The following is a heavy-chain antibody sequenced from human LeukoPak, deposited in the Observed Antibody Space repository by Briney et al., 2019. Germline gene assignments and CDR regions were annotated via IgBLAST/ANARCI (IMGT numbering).Heavy chain of an antibody. D-gene: IGHD1-26*01. CDR1: GFTFSSYE. CDR3: ASGGIYYGAAFDF. V-gene: IGHV3-48*03. J-gene: IGHJ4*02. Sequence: GGSLRLSCAASGFTFSSYEMKWVRQAPGKGLEWISYISIGGTITYYADSVKGRFTISRDNAQNSLYLQMNSLRAEDTALYYCASGGIYYGAAFDFWGQGTLVTVSS. CDR2: ISIGGTIT.